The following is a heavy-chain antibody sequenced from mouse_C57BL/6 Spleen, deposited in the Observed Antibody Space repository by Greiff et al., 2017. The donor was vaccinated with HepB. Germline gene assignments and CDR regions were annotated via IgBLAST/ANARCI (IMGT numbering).Heavy chain of an antibody. J-gene: IGHJ2*01. Sequence: EVQLQESGPGLVKPSQSLSLTCSVPGYSITSGYYWNWIRQFPGNKLEWMGYISYDGSNNYNPSLKNRISITRDTSKNQFFLKLNSVTTEDTATYYCARGGGYYDGLYFDYWGQGTTLTVSS. D-gene: IGHD2-3*01. CDR2: ISYDGSN. V-gene: IGHV3-6*01. CDR1: GYSITSGYY. CDR3: ARGGGYYDGLYFDY.